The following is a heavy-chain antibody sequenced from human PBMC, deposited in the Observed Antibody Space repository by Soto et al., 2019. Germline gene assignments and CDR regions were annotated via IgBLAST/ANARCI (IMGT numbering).Heavy chain of an antibody. CDR1: SDSISSSYW. V-gene: IGHV4-4*02. Sequence: QVLLQESGPGLVKPSGTLSLTCAVSSDSISSSYWWSWVRQPPGKGLEWIGEIYHSGSTNYNASLKGLVPTSVDESKKQFSPTLSSVTAADTAVYYCARGGSDRFHSWGQGMLVTVSS. J-gene: IGHJ4*02. CDR2: IYHSGST. D-gene: IGHD3-16*02. CDR3: ARGGSDRFHS.